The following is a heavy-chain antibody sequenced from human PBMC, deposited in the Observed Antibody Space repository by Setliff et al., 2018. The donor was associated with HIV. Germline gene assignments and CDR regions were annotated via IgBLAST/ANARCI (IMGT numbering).Heavy chain of an antibody. CDR3: ARVVWMAAAGTIDYYYYGMDI. V-gene: IGHV4-59*12. Sequence: SETLSLTCTVSDSAMDSYYWSWVRQSPGRGLEYIGYIYWTGKTDYNPSLKSRVTISLDTSGNQFSLKLNSVTGADTAVYYCARVVWMAAAGTIDYYYYGMDIWGQGTTVTVSS. CDR2: IYWTGKT. D-gene: IGHD6-13*01. CDR1: DSAMDSYY. J-gene: IGHJ6*02.